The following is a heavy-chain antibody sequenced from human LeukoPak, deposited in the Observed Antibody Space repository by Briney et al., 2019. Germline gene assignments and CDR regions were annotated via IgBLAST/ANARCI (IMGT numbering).Heavy chain of an antibody. Sequence: GGSLRLSCAASGFSFSSYSMYWVRQAPGKGLEWVSYISSTSTTYYADSVKGRFTISRDTAKNSLYLQMNSLRDEDTGVYYCARDKYGGLWGQGTMVTVSS. CDR1: GFSFSSYS. CDR2: ISSTSTT. V-gene: IGHV3-48*02. CDR3: ARDKYGGL. D-gene: IGHD3-16*01. J-gene: IGHJ3*01.